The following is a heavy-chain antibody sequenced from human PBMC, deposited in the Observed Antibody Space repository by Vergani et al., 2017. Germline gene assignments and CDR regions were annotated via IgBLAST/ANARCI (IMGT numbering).Heavy chain of an antibody. CDR1: GFNFPSFT. V-gene: IGHV3-21*06. Sequence: EAYLVQSGGGLVTPGGSPRLSCAASGFNFPSFTMNWVRQAPGRGLEWISSIKFPPGEIFYADSVKGRFTISRDNVKNVLFLQMENLRAADTGVYFCARDITASVKSPPHPDWFDPWGQGSLVTVSS. CDR2: IKFPPGEI. CDR3: ARDITASVKSPPHPDWFDP. J-gene: IGHJ5*02. D-gene: IGHD4-17*01.